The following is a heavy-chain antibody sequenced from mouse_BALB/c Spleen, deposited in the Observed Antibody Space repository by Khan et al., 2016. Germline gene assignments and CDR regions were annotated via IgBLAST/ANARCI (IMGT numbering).Heavy chain of an antibody. CDR2: ISSGGNT. CDR3: TRGEYDYDGWVAY. Sequence: EVELVESGGGLVKPGGSLKISCAASGLIFSSCAMSWVRQTPEKSLEWVASISSGGNTCYPDRVEDRLTNSRDNARNIVYLQMSSLRSEDTALYYCTRGEYDYDGWVAYWGQGTLVTVSA. V-gene: IGHV5-6-5*01. J-gene: IGHJ3*01. CDR1: GLIFSSCA. D-gene: IGHD2-4*01.